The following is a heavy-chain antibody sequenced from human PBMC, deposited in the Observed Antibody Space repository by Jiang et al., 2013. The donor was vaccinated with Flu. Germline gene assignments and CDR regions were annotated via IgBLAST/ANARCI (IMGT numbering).Heavy chain of an antibody. V-gene: IGHV3-48*01. Sequence: QLVESGGGLVQPGGSLRLSCAASGFTFSSYSMNWVRQAPGKGLEWVSYISSSSSTIYYADSVKGRFTISRDNAKNSLYLQMNSLRAEDTAVYYCARDLVVVGAIGPSPFDYWGQGTLVTVSS. D-gene: IGHD1-26*01. CDR3: ARDLVVVGAIGPSPFDY. CDR1: GFTFSSYS. J-gene: IGHJ4*02. CDR2: ISSSSSTI.